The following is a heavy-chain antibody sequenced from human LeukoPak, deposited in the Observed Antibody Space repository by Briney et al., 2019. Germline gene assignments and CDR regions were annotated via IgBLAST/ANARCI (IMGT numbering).Heavy chain of an antibody. J-gene: IGHJ6*02. Sequence: GGSLRLSCAGSGFTVSNNHMSWVRQAPGKGLEWVSVIYSGGSTYYADSVKGRFTISRDNSKNTLYLQMNSLRAEDTAVYYCARGGRTTWHGMDVWGQGTTVTVSS. CDR1: GFTVSNNH. CDR2: IYSGGST. V-gene: IGHV3-53*01. D-gene: IGHD4-17*01. CDR3: ARGGRTTWHGMDV.